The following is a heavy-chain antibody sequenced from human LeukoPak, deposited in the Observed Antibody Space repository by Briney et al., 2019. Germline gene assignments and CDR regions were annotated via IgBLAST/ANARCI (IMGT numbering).Heavy chain of an antibody. J-gene: IGHJ4*02. V-gene: IGHV3-7*01. CDR1: GFTFSSYW. CDR2: ISQDGREK. CDR3: AREANARFDY. D-gene: IGHD1-1*01. Sequence: GESLRLSCAASGFTFSSYWMSWLRQAPGKGLEWVATISQDGREKFYVDSAKGRFTVSRDNAKTPLFLQMNSLRAEDTAVYYCAREANARFDYWGQGTLVTVSS.